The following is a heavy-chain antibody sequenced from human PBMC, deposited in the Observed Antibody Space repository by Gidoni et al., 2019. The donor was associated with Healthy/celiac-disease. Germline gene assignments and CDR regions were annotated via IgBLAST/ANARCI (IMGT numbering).Heavy chain of an antibody. Sequence: YSGSTNYNPSLKSRVTISVDTSKNQFSLKLSSVTAADTAVYYCAGLWGDYSGELLPFDYWGQGTLVTVSS. CDR2: YSGST. V-gene: IGHV4-61*07. J-gene: IGHJ4*02. D-gene: IGHD1-26*01. CDR3: AGLWGDYSGELLPFDY.